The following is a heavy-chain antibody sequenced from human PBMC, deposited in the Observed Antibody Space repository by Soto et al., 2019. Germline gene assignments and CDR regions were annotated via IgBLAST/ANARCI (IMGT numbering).Heavy chain of an antibody. CDR3: ARVDSTMVLPFFDY. CDR1: GLSVNSTNFY. V-gene: IGHV4-39*02. Sequence: LSLTCTVSGLSVNSTNFYGGWIRQPPGEGLEWIANIYHTGTTYYTPSLKSRVTISLDTSKNPFSLRLASVTAEDTAVYYCARVDSTMVLPFFDYWGQGTLVTVSS. J-gene: IGHJ4*02. D-gene: IGHD5-18*01. CDR2: IYHTGTT.